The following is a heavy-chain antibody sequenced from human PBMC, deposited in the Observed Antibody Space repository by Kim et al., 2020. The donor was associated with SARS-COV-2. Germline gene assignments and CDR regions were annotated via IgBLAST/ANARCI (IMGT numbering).Heavy chain of an antibody. J-gene: IGHJ4*02. CDR1: GGSISSSSYY. V-gene: IGHV4-39*01. CDR3: ATIPGLSAAALFDY. CDR2: IYYSGST. Sequence: SETLSLTCTVSGGSISSSSYYWGWIRQPPGKGLEWIGSIYYSGSTYYNPSLKSRVTISVDTSKNQFSLKLSSVTAADTAVYYCATIPGLSAAALFDYWGQGTLVTVSS. D-gene: IGHD6-13*01.